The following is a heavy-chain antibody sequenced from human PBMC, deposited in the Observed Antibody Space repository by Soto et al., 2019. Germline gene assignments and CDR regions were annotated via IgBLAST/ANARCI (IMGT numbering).Heavy chain of an antibody. V-gene: IGHV3-66*01. J-gene: IGHJ4*01. CDR3: VIDATFITVAGPIRWDC. CDR1: GFTVSSNY. D-gene: IGHD6-19*01. Sequence: GVSLRLSCAASGFTVSSNYMNWVRQAPGKGLEWVSVIYSGGSTYYADSVKGRFTISRDNSKNTLYLQMNSLRAEDTAVYYCVIDATFITVAGPIRWDCWGQGTLVTVSS. CDR2: IYSGGST.